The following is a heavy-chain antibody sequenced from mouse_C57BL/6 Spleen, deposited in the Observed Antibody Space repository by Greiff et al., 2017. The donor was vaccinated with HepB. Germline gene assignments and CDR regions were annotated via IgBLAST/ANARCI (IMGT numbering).Heavy chain of an antibody. J-gene: IGHJ1*03. D-gene: IGHD1-1*01. CDR3: ARRGDYGSTWYFDV. V-gene: IGHV1-81*01. CDR1: GYTFTSYG. Sequence: VQLQQSGAELARPGASVKLSCKASGYTFTSYGISWVKQRTGQGLEWIGEIYPRSGNTYYNEKFKGKATLTADKSSSTAYMELRSLTSEDSAVYFCARRGDYGSTWYFDVWGTGTTVTVSS. CDR2: IYPRSGNT.